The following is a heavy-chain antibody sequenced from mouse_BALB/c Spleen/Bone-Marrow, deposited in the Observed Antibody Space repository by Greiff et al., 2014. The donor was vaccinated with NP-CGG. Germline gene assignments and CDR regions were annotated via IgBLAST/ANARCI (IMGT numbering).Heavy chain of an antibody. CDR3: ARKYGDY. D-gene: IGHD2-10*02. J-gene: IGHJ2*01. V-gene: IGHV1-80*01. Sequence: SGAELVRPGSSVKISCEASGYPFSSYWMSWVKQRPGQGLEWIGQIYPGDGETNYNGKFKGNATLTADKSSSTAYMQLISLTSEDSAVYFCARKYGDYWGQGTTLTVSS. CDR2: IYPGDGET. CDR1: GYPFSSYW.